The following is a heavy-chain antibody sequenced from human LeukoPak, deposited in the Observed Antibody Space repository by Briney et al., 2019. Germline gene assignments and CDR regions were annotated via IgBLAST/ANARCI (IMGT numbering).Heavy chain of an antibody. CDR1: GFTFSSYA. J-gene: IGHJ4*02. CDR3: ARALLGYCSSTSCPLDY. CDR2: ISYDGSNK. V-gene: IGHV3-30-3*01. Sequence: GGSLRLSCAASGFTFSSYAMHWVRQAPGKGLEWVAVISYDGSNKYYADSVKGRFTISRDNAKNTLYLQMNSLRAEDTAVYYCARALLGYCSSTSCPLDYWGQGTLVTVSS. D-gene: IGHD2-2*01.